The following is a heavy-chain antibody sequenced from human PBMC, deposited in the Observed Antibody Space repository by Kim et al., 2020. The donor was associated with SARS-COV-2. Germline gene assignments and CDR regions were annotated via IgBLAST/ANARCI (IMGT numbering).Heavy chain of an antibody. CDR3: AKETTTVVTPGIDY. D-gene: IGHD4-17*01. Sequence: GGSLRLSCAASGFTFRSYAMSWVRQAPGKGLEWVSAISGSGGRTYYADSVKGRFTISRDNSKNTLYLQMNSLRAEDTAVYYCAKETTTVVTPGIDYWGQGTPVTVSS. V-gene: IGHV3-23*01. J-gene: IGHJ4*02. CDR2: ISGSGGRT. CDR1: GFTFRSYA.